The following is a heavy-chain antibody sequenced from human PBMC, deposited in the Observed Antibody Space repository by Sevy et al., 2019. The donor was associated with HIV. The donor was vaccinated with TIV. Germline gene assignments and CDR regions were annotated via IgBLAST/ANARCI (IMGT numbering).Heavy chain of an antibody. J-gene: IGHJ4*02. Sequence: GGSLRLSCAASGFTFSDYAIHWVRQAPGKGLEWLAVISYHGRNQFYADSVRGRFTISRDDSKNTVYLQMDSLRPDDTAVYYCARKQFVLPFDYWGQGTLVTVSS. CDR1: GFTFSDYA. V-gene: IGHV3-30*04. CDR3: ARKQFVLPFDY. D-gene: IGHD6-6*01. CDR2: ISYHGRNQ.